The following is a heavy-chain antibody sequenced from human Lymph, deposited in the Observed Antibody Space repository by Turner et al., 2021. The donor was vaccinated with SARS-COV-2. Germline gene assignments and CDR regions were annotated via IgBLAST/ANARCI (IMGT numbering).Heavy chain of an antibody. D-gene: IGHD6-19*01. CDR3: ARHGFSGWYGGGMDV. V-gene: IGHV4-59*08. Sequence: QVQLQESGPGLVRPSETLSLTSTVSGGSISSYYWSWIRQPPGKGLEWIGYIHYSGSTNYNLSLKSRVTISVDTSKNQFSLKLSSVTAADTAVYYCARHGFSGWYGGGMDVWGQGTTVTVSS. J-gene: IGHJ6*02. CDR2: IHYSGST. CDR1: GGSISSYY.